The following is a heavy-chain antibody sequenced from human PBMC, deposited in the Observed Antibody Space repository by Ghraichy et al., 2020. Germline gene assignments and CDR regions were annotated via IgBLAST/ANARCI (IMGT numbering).Heavy chain of an antibody. CDR3: ARDSSSYYFDY. Sequence: SETLSLTCTVSGGSVSSGSYYWSWIRQPPGKGLEWIGYIYYSGSTNYNPSLKSRVTISVDTSKNQFCLKLSSVTAADTAVYYCARDSSSYYFDYWGQGTLVTVSS. D-gene: IGHD6-13*01. CDR2: IYYSGST. CDR1: GGSVSSGSYY. J-gene: IGHJ4*02. V-gene: IGHV4-61*01.